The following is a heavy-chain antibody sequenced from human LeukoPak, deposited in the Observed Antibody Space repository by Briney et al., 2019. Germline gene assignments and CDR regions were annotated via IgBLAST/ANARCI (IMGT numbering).Heavy chain of an antibody. CDR1: GFTFSSYA. J-gene: IGHJ4*02. V-gene: IGHV3-23*01. D-gene: IGHD3-22*01. CDR2: ISGSGGST. CDR3: ATYYYDSSGYPSGLFFDY. Sequence: GGSLRLSCAASGFTFSSYAMSWVGQAPGEGLEWVSAISGSGGSTYYADSVKGRFTISRDNTKNTLYLQMNSLRAEDTAVYYCATYYYDSSGYPSGLFFDYWGQGALVTVFS.